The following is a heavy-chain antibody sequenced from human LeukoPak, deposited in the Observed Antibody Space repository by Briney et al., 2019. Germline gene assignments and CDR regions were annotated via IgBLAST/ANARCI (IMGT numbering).Heavy chain of an antibody. J-gene: IGHJ3*02. Sequence: PGGSLSLSCAASGFTFSSYWMSWVRQAPGEGLEWVANIKQDGSEKYYVDSVKGRFTISRDNAKNSLYLQMNSLRAEDTAVYYCARQNDYGDYVGAFDIWGQGTMVTVSS. CDR2: IKQDGSEK. CDR1: GFTFSSYW. V-gene: IGHV3-7*01. D-gene: IGHD4-17*01. CDR3: ARQNDYGDYVGAFDI.